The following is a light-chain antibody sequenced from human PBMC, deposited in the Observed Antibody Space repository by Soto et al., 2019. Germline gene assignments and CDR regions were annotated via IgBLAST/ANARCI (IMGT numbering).Light chain of an antibody. J-gene: IGKJ1*01. V-gene: IGKV3-15*01. Sequence: EIVMTTSLATLSVSPGERATLSCRASQSVSSNLAWYQQKPGQAPRLLIYGASTRATGIPARFSGSGSGTEFTLTISSLQSEDFAVYYCQQYNNWPETFGQGTKV. CDR3: QQYNNWPET. CDR2: GAS. CDR1: QSVSSN.